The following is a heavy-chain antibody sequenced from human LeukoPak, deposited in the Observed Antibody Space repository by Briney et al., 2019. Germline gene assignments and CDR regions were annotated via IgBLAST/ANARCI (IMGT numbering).Heavy chain of an antibody. CDR2: IYTSGST. Sequence: PSETLSLTCTVSGGSISSYYWSWIRQPAGKGLEWIGRIYTSGSTNYNPSLKSRVTMSVDTSKNQFSLKLSSVTAADTAVYYCARATAGGLWAMIARHDAFDIWGQGTMVTVSS. CDR3: ARATAGGLWAMIARHDAFDI. D-gene: IGHD3-22*01. J-gene: IGHJ3*02. CDR1: GGSISSYY. V-gene: IGHV4-4*07.